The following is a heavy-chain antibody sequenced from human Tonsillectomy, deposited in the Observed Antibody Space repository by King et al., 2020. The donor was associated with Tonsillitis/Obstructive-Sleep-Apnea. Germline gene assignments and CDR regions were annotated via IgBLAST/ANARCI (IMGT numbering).Heavy chain of an antibody. CDR2: ISNSSSYI. J-gene: IGHJ5*02. CDR3: ARDPITIFGVVSRFDP. CDR1: GFTFSSYS. V-gene: IGHV3-21*01. D-gene: IGHD3-3*01. Sequence: VQLVESGGGLVKPGGSLRLSCAASGFTFSSYSMNCVRQAPGKGLEWVSSISNSSSYIYYADSVKGRFTISRDNAKNSLYLQMNSLRAEDTAVYYCARDPITIFGVVSRFDPWGQGTLVTVSS.